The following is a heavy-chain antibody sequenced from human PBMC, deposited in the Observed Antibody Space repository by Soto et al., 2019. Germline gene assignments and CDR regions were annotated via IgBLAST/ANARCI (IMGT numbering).Heavy chain of an antibody. CDR1: GFTFSSYS. V-gene: IGHV3-48*01. CDR2: ISSSSSTI. Sequence: EVQLVESGGGLVQPGGSLRLSCAASGFTFSSYSMNWVRQAPGKGLEWVSYISSSSSTIYYADSVKGRFTISRDNAKNSLYLHMNSLRAEDTAVYYCASYCSSTSCYDDYWGQGTLVTVSS. CDR3: ASYCSSTSCYDDY. J-gene: IGHJ4*02. D-gene: IGHD2-2*01.